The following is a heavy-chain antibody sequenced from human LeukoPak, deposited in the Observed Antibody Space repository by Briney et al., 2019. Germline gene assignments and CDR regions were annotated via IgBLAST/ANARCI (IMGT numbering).Heavy chain of an antibody. V-gene: IGHV1-18*01. Sequence: GASVKVSCKASGYTFTSYGISWVRQAPGQGLEWMGWISAYNGNTNYAQKLQGRVTMTTDTSTSTAYMELRSLRSDDTAVYYCARDGNYQVGATPYYYYYYMDVWGKGTTVTVSS. CDR1: GYTFTSYG. D-gene: IGHD1-26*01. CDR2: ISAYNGNT. CDR3: ARDGNYQVGATPYYYYYYMDV. J-gene: IGHJ6*03.